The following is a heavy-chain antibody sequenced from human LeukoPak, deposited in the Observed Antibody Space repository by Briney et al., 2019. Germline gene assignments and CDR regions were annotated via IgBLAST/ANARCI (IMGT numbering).Heavy chain of an antibody. CDR3: ASTSGYDSPYNWFDP. J-gene: IGHJ5*02. D-gene: IGHD5-12*01. CDR1: GYSFTSYW. V-gene: IGHV5-51*01. CDR2: IYPGDSDT. Sequence: GESLKISCKGSGYSFTSYWIGWVRQMPGKGLEWMGIIYPGDSDTRYSPSFQGQVTISAVKSISTAYLQWSSLKASDTAMYYCASTSGYDSPYNWFDPWGQGTLVTVSS.